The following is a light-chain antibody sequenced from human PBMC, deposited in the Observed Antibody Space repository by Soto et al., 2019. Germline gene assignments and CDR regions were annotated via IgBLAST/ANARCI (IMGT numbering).Light chain of an antibody. Sequence: QPVLTQPHSASGTPGQRVTISCSGSSSNIGRNTVKWYRQLPGTAPKLLIGSSDQRPSGVPDRFSGSQSGTSASLAISGLQSEDEADYICAAWDDSLNAWAFGGGTKLTVL. CDR2: SSD. CDR3: AAWDDSLNAWA. V-gene: IGLV1-44*01. CDR1: SSNIGRNT. J-gene: IGLJ3*02.